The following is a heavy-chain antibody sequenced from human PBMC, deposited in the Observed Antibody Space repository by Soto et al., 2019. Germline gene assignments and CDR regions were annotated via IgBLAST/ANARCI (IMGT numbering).Heavy chain of an antibody. V-gene: IGHV4-34*01. CDR1: GGSFSGYY. Sequence: PSETLSLTCAVYGGSFSGYYWSWIRQPPGKGLEWIGEINHSGSTNYNPSLKSRVTISVDTSKNQFSLKLSSVTAADTAVYYCARVRRPPYFDYWGQGTLVTVSS. J-gene: IGHJ4*02. CDR3: ARVRRPPYFDY. CDR2: INHSGST.